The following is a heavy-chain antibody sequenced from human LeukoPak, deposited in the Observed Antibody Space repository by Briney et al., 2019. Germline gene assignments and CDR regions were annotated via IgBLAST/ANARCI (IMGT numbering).Heavy chain of an antibody. Sequence: PGGSLRLSCTASGFTGLSSFNSYAMHWVRQAPGKGLEWVAVLWSADKNRYHAASVKGRFAISRDNSKKAVSLQMNDLRPDDTGVYYCAKAKTMGLYYYFATDVWGKGTTVIVAS. CDR1: GFTGLSSFNSYA. CDR2: LWSADKNR. J-gene: IGHJ6*04. D-gene: IGHD3-16*01. V-gene: IGHV3-30*09. CDR3: AKAKTMGLYYYFATDV.